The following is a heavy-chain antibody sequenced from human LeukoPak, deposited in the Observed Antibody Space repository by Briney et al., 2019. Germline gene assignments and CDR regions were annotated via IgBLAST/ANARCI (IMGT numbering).Heavy chain of an antibody. CDR3: AKDRYFDSVGDRGFDY. CDR2: ISNSGRTT. CDR1: GSNFNNAW. J-gene: IGHJ4*02. V-gene: IGHV3-23*01. D-gene: IGHD3-22*01. Sequence: GGSLRLSCVASGSNFNNAWMNWVRQAPGQGLEWVSAISNSGRTTYYADSVKGLFTISRDNLKNTLYLQMTSLRAEDTAVYYCAKDRYFDSVGDRGFDYWGQGTLVTVSS.